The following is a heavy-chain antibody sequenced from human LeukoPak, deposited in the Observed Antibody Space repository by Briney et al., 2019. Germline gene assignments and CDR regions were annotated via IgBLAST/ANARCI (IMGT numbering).Heavy chain of an antibody. V-gene: IGHV3-74*01. CDR2: INSDGSST. Sequence: GGSLRLSCAASGFTFSTYWMHWVRQAPGTGLVWVSLINSDGSSTNYADSVKGRSTISRDNAKNSLYLQMNSLRAEDTAVYYCAREGYYSGMDVWGQGTMVTVSS. CDR3: AREGYYSGMDV. CDR1: GFTFSTYW. J-gene: IGHJ6*02.